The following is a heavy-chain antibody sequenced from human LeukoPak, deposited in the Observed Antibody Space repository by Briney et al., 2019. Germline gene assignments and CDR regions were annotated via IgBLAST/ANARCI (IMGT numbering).Heavy chain of an antibody. V-gene: IGHV1-3*01. CDR3: ARGVWSSHNKEYFLDY. J-gene: IGHJ4*02. CDR1: GYTFDIYA. Sequence: ASVKVSRKTSGYTFDIYAMNWVRQAPGQRPEWMGWINAGNGKTKYSQSFQGGVTITRDTSASTAYMELSSLRSEDTAVYYCARGVWSSHNKEYFLDYWGQGTLATVSS. CDR2: INAGNGKT. D-gene: IGHD2-2*01.